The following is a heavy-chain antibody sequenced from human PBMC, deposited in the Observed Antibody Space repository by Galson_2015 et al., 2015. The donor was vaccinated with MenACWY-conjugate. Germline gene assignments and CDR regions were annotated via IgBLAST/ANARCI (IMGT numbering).Heavy chain of an antibody. D-gene: IGHD2-2*01. CDR2: IDWDDAK. V-gene: IGHV2-70*11. Sequence: PALVKPTQTLTLTCSFSGFSLSTAGMCVSRIRQTLGKALEWLARIDWDDAKYYSTSLKTRLSISKDTSKNQVVLTMTNMDPVDTATYYCARVGRITSWYYYYNMDVWGNGTTVIVSS. J-gene: IGHJ6*03. CDR3: ARVGRITSWYYYYNMDV. CDR1: GFSLSTAGMC.